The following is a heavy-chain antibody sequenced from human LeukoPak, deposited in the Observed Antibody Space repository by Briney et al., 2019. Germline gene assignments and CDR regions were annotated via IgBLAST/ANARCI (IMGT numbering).Heavy chain of an antibody. D-gene: IGHD6-13*01. CDR2: IYTSGST. CDR1: GGSISSYY. Sequence: PSETLSLTCTVSGGSISSYYWSWIRQPAGKGLEWIGRIYTSGSTNYNPSLKRRVTMSVDTSKNQFSLKLSSVTAADTAVYYCARAVTSSSSWYKWVNWFDPWGQGTLVTVSS. CDR3: ARAVTSSSSWYKWVNWFDP. V-gene: IGHV4-4*07. J-gene: IGHJ5*02.